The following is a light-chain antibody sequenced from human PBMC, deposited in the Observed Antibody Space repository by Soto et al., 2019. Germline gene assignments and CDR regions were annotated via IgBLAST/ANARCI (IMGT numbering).Light chain of an antibody. J-gene: IGLJ1*01. CDR1: SGHSSYA. Sequence: QLVLTQSPSASASLGASVKLTCTLSSGHSSYAIAWHQQQPEKGPRYLMKLTSDGSHSKGDGIPDRVSGASSGAERYLISSSLQSEDEADYYCQTWGTGIHVFGTGTKLTVL. V-gene: IGLV4-69*01. CDR2: LTSDGSH. CDR3: QTWGTGIHV.